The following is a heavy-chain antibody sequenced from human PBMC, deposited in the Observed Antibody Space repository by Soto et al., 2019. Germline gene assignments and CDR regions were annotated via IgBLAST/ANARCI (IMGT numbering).Heavy chain of an antibody. CDR2: STHTGNT. D-gene: IGHD1-26*01. Sequence: QVRLVQSGPEVKKPGASVKVSCKTSGYAFPHYVINWVRQAPGHGLEWMGFSTHTGNTNYAQNSQGRVVLTTDTSTSTAYMEVTSLRSDDTAVYYCARSGEHPLDYWGQGTPVTVSS. CDR3: ARSGEHPLDY. CDR1: GYAFPHYV. V-gene: IGHV1-18*01. J-gene: IGHJ4*02.